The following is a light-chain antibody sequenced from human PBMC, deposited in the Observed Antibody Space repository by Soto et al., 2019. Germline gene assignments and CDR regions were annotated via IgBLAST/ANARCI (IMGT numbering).Light chain of an antibody. V-gene: IGKV3-15*01. CDR2: GAS. Sequence: EIVMTQSPATLSVSPGERATLSCRASQSVSSNLAWYQQKPGQAPRLLIYGASTRATAVPASFSGSGSWTDFTLTISSLQSEDFALYYCHQYENWPQTFGQGTKVDIK. J-gene: IGKJ1*01. CDR3: HQYENWPQT. CDR1: QSVSSN.